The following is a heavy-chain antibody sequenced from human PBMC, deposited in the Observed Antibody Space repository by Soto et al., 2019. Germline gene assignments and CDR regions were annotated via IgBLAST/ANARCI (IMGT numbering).Heavy chain of an antibody. Sequence: EVQVVESGGGLVQPGGSLRLSCAASGFTFSSYAMNWVRQAPGKGLEWVSYISSSDNTVYYADSVKGRFTISRDNAKSLLFLQMNSLRDEDTAVYYCARGDSSGWDFDYWGQGTLVTVSS. D-gene: IGHD6-19*01. CDR2: ISSSDNTV. CDR3: ARGDSSGWDFDY. J-gene: IGHJ4*02. CDR1: GFTFSSYA. V-gene: IGHV3-48*02.